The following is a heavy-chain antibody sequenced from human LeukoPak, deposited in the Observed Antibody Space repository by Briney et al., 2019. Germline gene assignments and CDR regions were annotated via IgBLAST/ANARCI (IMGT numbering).Heavy chain of an antibody. CDR3: ARAYSSSWKGDGMDV. D-gene: IGHD6-6*01. V-gene: IGHV1-18*01. CDR1: GYTFTSYG. Sequence: ASVKVSCKASGYTFTSYGISWVRQAPGQGLEWMGWISAYNGNTNYAQKLQGRVTMTTDTSTSTAYMELRSLRSDDTAVYYCARAYSSSWKGDGMDVWGQGTTVTVSS. CDR2: ISAYNGNT. J-gene: IGHJ6*02.